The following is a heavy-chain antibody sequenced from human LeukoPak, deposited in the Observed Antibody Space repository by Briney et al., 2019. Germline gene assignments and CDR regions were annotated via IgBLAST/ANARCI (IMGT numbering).Heavy chain of an antibody. V-gene: IGHV4-59*08. CDR1: GSSISSYY. Sequence: SETLSLTCTVSGSSISSYYWSWIRQPPGKGLEWIGYIYYSGSTNYNPSLKSRVTISVDTSKNQFSLKLSSVTAADTAVYYCARRPRGYYYYYGMDVWGQGTTVTVSS. CDR2: IYYSGST. CDR3: ARRPRGYYYYYGMDV. D-gene: IGHD3-10*01. J-gene: IGHJ6*02.